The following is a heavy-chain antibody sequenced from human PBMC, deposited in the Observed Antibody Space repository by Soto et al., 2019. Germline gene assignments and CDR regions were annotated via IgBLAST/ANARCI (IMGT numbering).Heavy chain of an antibody. D-gene: IGHD3-16*01. J-gene: IGHJ5*02. CDR2: IFHSGTT. Sequence: QVRLQESGPGLVKPSKTLSLTRSVSGGSISSPGYYWTWIRQQPGKSLEWIGHIFHSGTTSYNPSLQGRVTISSETSENQFSLNLTSVTAADTAVYFCATGRWGAYGSPAGWFAPWGRGTLVSVSS. V-gene: IGHV4-31*03. CDR3: ATGRWGAYGSPAGWFAP. CDR1: GGSISSPGYY.